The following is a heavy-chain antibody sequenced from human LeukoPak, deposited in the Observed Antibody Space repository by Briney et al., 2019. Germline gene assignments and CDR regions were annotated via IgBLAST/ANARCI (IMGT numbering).Heavy chain of an antibody. CDR3: AKYGPQDSGSSHFDY. CDR1: GFTFSSYA. D-gene: IGHD1-26*01. V-gene: IGHV3-23*01. CDR2: ISGSGGST. Sequence: GGSLRLSCAASGFTFSSYAMSWVRQAPGKGLEWVSAISGSGGSTYYADSVKGRFTISRENSKNTLYLQMNSLRAEDTAVYYCAKYGPQDSGSSHFDYWGQGALVTVSS. J-gene: IGHJ4*02.